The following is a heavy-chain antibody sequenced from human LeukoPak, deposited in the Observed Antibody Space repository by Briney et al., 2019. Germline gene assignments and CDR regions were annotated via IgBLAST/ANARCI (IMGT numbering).Heavy chain of an antibody. CDR3: AGLRGLYYYYYYYMDV. Sequence: PSETLSLTCAVYGGSFSGYYWSWIRQPPGQGLEWIGEINHSGSTNYNPSLKSRVTISVDTSKNQFSLKLSSVTAADTAVYYCAGLRGLYYYYYYYMDVWGKGTTVTVSS. D-gene: IGHD5/OR15-5a*01. J-gene: IGHJ6*03. CDR1: GGSFSGYY. V-gene: IGHV4-34*01. CDR2: INHSGST.